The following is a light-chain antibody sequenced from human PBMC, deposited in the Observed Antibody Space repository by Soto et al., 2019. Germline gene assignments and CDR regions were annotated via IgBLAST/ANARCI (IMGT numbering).Light chain of an antibody. CDR3: QQYNSYWT. J-gene: IGKJ1*01. CDR1: QSISSW. V-gene: IGKV1-5*03. CDR2: KAF. Sequence: DIQMTQSPSTLSASVGDRVTITCRASQSISSWLAWYQQKPGKAPKLLIYKAFSLESGVPSRFSGSGSGTEFTLTISRLQPDDFATYYCQQYNSYWTFGQGTKVEIK.